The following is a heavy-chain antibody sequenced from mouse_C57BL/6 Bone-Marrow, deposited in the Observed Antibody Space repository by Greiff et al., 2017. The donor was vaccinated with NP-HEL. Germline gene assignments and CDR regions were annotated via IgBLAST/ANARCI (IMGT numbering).Heavy chain of an antibody. J-gene: IGHJ4*01. V-gene: IGHV1-9*01. D-gene: IGHD2-4*01. Sequence: QVQLQQSGAELMKPGASVKLSCKATGYTFTGYWIEWVKQRPGHGLEWIGEILPGSGSTNYNEKFKGKATFTADTSSNTAYMQLSSLTTEDSAIYYCARWHSDAYDYLYYYAMDYWGQGTSVTVSS. CDR3: ARWHSDAYDYLYYYAMDY. CDR1: GYTFTGYW. CDR2: ILPGSGST.